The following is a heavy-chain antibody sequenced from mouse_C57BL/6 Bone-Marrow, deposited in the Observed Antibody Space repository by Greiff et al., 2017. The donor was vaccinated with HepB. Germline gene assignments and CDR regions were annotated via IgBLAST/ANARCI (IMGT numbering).Heavy chain of an antibody. J-gene: IGHJ1*03. Sequence: ESGPGLVKPSQSLSLTCSVTGYSITSGYYWNWIRQFPGNKLEWMGYISYDGSNNYNPSLKNRISITRDTSKNQFFLKLNSVTTEDTATYYCARDEAVVAEEGYFDVWGTGTTVTVSS. CDR1: GYSITSGYY. D-gene: IGHD1-1*01. V-gene: IGHV3-6*01. CDR2: ISYDGSN. CDR3: ARDEAVVAEEGYFDV.